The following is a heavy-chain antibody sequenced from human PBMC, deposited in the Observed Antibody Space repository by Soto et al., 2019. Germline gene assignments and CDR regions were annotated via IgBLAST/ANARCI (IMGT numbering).Heavy chain of an antibody. CDR3: ARDSWGLAVPDYHYYAMDV. CDR2: ISVYSGRT. V-gene: IGHV1-18*04. CDR1: GYTFTSYG. J-gene: IGHJ6*02. D-gene: IGHD6-19*01. Sequence: QVQLVQSGAEVKKPGASVRVSCEASGYTFTSYGISWVRQAPGQGLEWMGWISVYSGRTNYAQKLQGRVTMTTDRSPRAVYMELRSLRSDDTAVYYCARDSWGLAVPDYHYYAMDVWPRDHGHRL.